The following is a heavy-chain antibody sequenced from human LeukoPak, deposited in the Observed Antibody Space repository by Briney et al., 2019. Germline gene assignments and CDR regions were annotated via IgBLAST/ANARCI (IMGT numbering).Heavy chain of an antibody. Sequence: PGGSLRLSCAASGFTFSGYGMHWVRQAPGKGLEWVAIISYDGSNKYYADSVKGRFTISRDNSKNTLYLQLNSLRADDTAVYYRVKDLSPADYWGQGTLVTVSS. D-gene: IGHD5/OR15-5a*01. J-gene: IGHJ4*02. CDR3: VKDLSPADY. V-gene: IGHV3-30*18. CDR2: ISYDGSNK. CDR1: GFTFSGYG.